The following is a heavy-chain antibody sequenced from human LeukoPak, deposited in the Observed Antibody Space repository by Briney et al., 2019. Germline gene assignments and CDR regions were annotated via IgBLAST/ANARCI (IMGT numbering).Heavy chain of an antibody. V-gene: IGHV4-34*01. Sequence: SETLSLTCAVYGGSFSGYYWSWIRQPPGKGLEWIGEINHSGSTNYNPSLKSRVTISVDTSKNQFSLKLSSVTAADTAVYYCARELLDFWSGYYYFDYWGQGTLVTVS. CDR2: INHSGST. J-gene: IGHJ4*02. D-gene: IGHD3-3*01. CDR1: GGSFSGYY. CDR3: ARELLDFWSGYYYFDY.